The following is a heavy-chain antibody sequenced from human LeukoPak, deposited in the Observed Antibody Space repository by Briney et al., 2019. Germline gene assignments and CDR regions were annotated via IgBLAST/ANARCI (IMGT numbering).Heavy chain of an antibody. CDR2: ISSSSSYI. J-gene: IGHJ3*02. V-gene: IGHV3-21*01. Sequence: PGGSLRLSCAASGFTFSSYSMNWVRQAPGNGLEWVSSISSSSSYIYYADSVKGRFTISRDNAKNSLYLQMNSLRAEDTAVYYCARGFRNSGSSLDIWGQGTMVTVSS. D-gene: IGHD1-26*01. CDR3: ARGFRNSGSSLDI. CDR1: GFTFSSYS.